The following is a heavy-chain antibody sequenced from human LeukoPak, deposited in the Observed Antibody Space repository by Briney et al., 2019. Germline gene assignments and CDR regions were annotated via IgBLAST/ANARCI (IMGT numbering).Heavy chain of an antibody. J-gene: IGHJ3*02. Sequence: GGSLRLSCAASGFTFSSYAMSWVRQAPGKGLEWVSAISGSGGSTYYADSVKGRFTISRDNSKNTLYLQMNSLRAEDTAVCYCAKSAPLTPLTKRQWLAGDAFDIWGQGTMVTVSS. CDR3: AKSAPLTPLTKRQWLAGDAFDI. CDR2: ISGSGGST. D-gene: IGHD6-19*01. V-gene: IGHV3-23*01. CDR1: GFTFSSYA.